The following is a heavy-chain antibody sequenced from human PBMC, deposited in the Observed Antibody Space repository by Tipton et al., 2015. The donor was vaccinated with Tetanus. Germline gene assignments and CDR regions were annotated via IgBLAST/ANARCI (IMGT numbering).Heavy chain of an antibody. CDR3: ARVRGVRGGYYSYHGMDD. V-gene: IGHV4-31*03. CDR2: IPNSGTT. J-gene: IGHJ6*02. D-gene: IGHD3-10*01. CDR1: GGSINSGGYY. Sequence: TLSLTCTVSGGSINSGGYYWSWLRQHPGKGLEWIGYIPNSGTTYYNPSLKSRVTISVDTSQNQISLKLNSVTAADTAVYYCARVRGVRGGYYSYHGMDDWRQGTTVNVSS.